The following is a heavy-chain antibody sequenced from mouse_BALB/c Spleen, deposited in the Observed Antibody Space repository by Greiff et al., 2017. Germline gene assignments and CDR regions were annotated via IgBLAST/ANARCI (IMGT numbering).Heavy chain of an antibody. V-gene: IGHV1-9*01. Sequence: VKVVESGAELMKPGASVKISCKATGYTFSSYWIEWVKQRPGHGLEWIGEILPGSGSTNYNEKFKGKATFTADTSSNTAYMQLSSLTSEDSAVYYCARNYRYDPWFAYWGQGTLVTVSA. CDR1: GYTFSSYW. CDR2: ILPGSGST. CDR3: ARNYRYDPWFAY. J-gene: IGHJ3*01. D-gene: IGHD2-14*01.